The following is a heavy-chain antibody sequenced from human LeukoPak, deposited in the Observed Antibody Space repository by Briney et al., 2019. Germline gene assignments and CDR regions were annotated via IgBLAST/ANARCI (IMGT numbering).Heavy chain of an antibody. CDR2: IIPIFGTA. CDR3: ARPDYDILTGYSGHFDY. D-gene: IGHD3-9*01. CDR1: GGIFSSYA. J-gene: IGHJ4*02. V-gene: IGHV1-69*13. Sequence: GASVKVSRKASGGIFSSYAINWVRQAPGQGLEWMGGIIPIFGTANYAQKFQGRVTITADESTSTAYMELSSLRSEDTAVYYCARPDYDILTGYSGHFDYWGQGTLVTVSS.